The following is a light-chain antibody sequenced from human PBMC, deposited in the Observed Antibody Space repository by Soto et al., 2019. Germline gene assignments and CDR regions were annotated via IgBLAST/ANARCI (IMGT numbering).Light chain of an antibody. CDR1: QSVGSY. V-gene: IGKV3-11*01. CDR3: QQRSNWLPIT. CDR2: DAS. Sequence: ETVLTQSPVTLSLSPGEIATLSCRASQSVGSYLAWYQQKPGQAPRLLIYDASSRAPGVPARFSCSGSGTDFTLTISSLEPEDVAVYYCQQRSNWLPITFGQGTRLDIK. J-gene: IGKJ5*01.